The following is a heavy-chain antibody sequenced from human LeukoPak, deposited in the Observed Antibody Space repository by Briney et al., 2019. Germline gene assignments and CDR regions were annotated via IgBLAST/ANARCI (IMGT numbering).Heavy chain of an antibody. CDR1: GGSIRSHY. V-gene: IGHV4-59*11. CDR2: IYYSGST. CDR3: ARVEMATMDFDY. J-gene: IGHJ4*02. D-gene: IGHD5-24*01. Sequence: PSETLSLTCTVSGGSIRSHYWSWIRQPPGKGLEWIGYIYYSGSTNYNPSLKSRVTISVDTSKNQFSLKLSSVTAADTAVYYCARVEMATMDFDYWGQGTLDTVSS.